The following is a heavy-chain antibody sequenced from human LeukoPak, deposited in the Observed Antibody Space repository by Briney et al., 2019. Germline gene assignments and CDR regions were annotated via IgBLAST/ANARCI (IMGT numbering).Heavy chain of an antibody. D-gene: IGHD3-22*01. CDR2: IYYSGST. J-gene: IGHJ4*02. Sequence: NPSETLSLTCTVSGGSISSYYWSWIRQPPGKGLEWIGYIYYSGSTNYNPSLKSRVTISVDTSKNQFSLKLSPVTAADTGVYYCARADYYDSSALGYYFDYWGQGTLVTVSS. V-gene: IGHV4-59*01. CDR1: GGSISSYY. CDR3: ARADYYDSSALGYYFDY.